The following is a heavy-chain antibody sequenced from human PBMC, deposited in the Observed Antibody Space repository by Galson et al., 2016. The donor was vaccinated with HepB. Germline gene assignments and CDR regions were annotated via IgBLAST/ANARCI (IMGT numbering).Heavy chain of an antibody. CDR2: IYWDDDN. V-gene: IGHV2-5*02. J-gene: IGHJ4*02. CDR3: AHRRDEIRSCISTTCYTFDY. Sequence: PALVKPTQTLTLTCTFSGFSLTTYGVGVGWIRQPPGKALEWLATIYWDDDNRYSPSLKSRLTVMKDTSKNQVLLTMTNMDPADTATYYCAHRRDEIRSCISTTCYTFDYWGQGTLVTVSS. D-gene: IGHD2-2*02. CDR1: GFSLTTYGVG.